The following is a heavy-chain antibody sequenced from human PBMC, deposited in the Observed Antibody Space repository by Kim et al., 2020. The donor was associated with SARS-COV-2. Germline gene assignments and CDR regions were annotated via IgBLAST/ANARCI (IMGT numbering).Heavy chain of an antibody. V-gene: IGHV4-59*09. D-gene: IGHD2-2*01. CDR3: AGGYCSSTGCYGWFDP. J-gene: IGHJ5*02. Sequence: SLKSRVTISVDTYKNQYSLELSSVTAADTAVYYCAGGYCSSTGCYGWFDPWGQGTLVTVSS.